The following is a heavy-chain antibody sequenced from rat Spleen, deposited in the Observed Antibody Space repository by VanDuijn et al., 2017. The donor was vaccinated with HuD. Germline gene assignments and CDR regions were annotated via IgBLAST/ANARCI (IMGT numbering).Heavy chain of an antibody. J-gene: IGHJ4*01. CDR3: AREPYYYSSYVMDV. V-gene: IGHV2-4*01. D-gene: IGHD1-2*01. Sequence: QVQLKESGPGLVQPSQTLSLTCTVSGFSLSNYGLIWVRQPPGKGLEWMGVIWTGGSTENNSALKSRLSISRDTSKSQVFLTMNSLQTEDTATYYCAREPYYYSSYVMDVWGQGASVTVSS. CDR2: IWTGGST. CDR1: GFSLSNYG.